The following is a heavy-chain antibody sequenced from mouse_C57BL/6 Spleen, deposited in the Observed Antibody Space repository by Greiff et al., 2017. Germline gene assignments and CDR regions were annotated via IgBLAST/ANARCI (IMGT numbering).Heavy chain of an antibody. D-gene: IGHD2-4*01. CDR3: ARKGVYDYDFDY. J-gene: IGHJ2*01. CDR1: GYTFTDYN. Sequence: VQLQQSGPELVKPGASVKMSCKASGYTFTDYNMHWVKQSHGKSLEWIGYINPNNGGTSYNQKFKGKATLTVNKSSGTAYMELRSLTSEDSAVYYCARKGVYDYDFDYWGQGTTLTVSS. V-gene: IGHV1-22*01. CDR2: INPNNGGT.